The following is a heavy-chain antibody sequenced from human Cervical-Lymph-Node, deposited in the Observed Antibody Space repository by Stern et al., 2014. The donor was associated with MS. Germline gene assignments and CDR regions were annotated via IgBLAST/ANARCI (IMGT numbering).Heavy chain of an antibody. CDR2: ISSSSSYI. J-gene: IGHJ4*02. D-gene: IGHD5-12*01. Sequence: EVHLVESGGGLVKPGGSLRLSCGASGFTFSSYSMNWVRQAPGKGLEWVSSISSSSSYIQYADSVKGRFTLSRDNAKNSLDLQMSSLRAEDTAVYYCVRDSGRYDYLSFPDETFDYWGQGTLVTVSS. CDR1: GFTFSSYS. V-gene: IGHV3-21*01. CDR3: VRDSGRYDYLSFPDETFDY.